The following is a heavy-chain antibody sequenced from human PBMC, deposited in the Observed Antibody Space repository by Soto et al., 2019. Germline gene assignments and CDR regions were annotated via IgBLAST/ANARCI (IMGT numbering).Heavy chain of an antibody. V-gene: IGHV5-51*01. CDR1: GYFFAGYW. CDR3: ARQGAAVPTVPLIWFDP. J-gene: IGHJ5*02. CDR2: IYPDNSNT. D-gene: IGHD6-13*01. Sequence: VQLVQSGTEVKKPGESLKISCKGSGYFFAGYWIAWVRQMLGKGLEWMGIIYPDNSNTKYSRSFQGQVTISADKSSSTAYLQWSSLKASDTAIYYCARQGAAVPTVPLIWFDPWGQGTLVTVSS.